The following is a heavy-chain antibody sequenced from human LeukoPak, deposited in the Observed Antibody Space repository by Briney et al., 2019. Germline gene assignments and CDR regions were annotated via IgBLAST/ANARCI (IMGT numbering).Heavy chain of an antibody. D-gene: IGHD6-13*01. CDR2: INWNGGST. CDR3: ARPRYSSSWYIFDY. J-gene: IGHJ4*02. Sequence: PGGSLRLSCAASGFTFDDYGMSWVRQAPGKGLEWVSGINWNGGSTGYADSVKGRFTISRDNAKNSLYLQMNSLRAEDTAVYYCARPRYSSSWYIFDYWGQGTLVTVSS. V-gene: IGHV3-20*04. CDR1: GFTFDDYG.